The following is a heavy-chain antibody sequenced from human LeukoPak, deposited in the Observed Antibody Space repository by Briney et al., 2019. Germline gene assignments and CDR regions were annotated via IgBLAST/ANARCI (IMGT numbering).Heavy chain of an antibody. CDR2: INHRGST. Sequence: SETLSLTSAAYGGSFSGYNWSWIRQPPGKGLEWRVEINHRGSTNYNPSPKSRVTISVATSKNPFSLNRSCMAAAATACYYCSSDLRYSYGGVSRFDPWGQGNLATVSS. CDR1: GGSFSGYN. V-gene: IGHV4-34*01. J-gene: IGHJ5*02. D-gene: IGHD5-18*01. CDR3: SSDLRYSYGGVSRFDP.